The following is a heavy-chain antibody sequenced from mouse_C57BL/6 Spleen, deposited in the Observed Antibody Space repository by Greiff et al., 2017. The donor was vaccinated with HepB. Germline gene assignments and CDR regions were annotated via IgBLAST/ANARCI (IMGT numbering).Heavy chain of an antibody. D-gene: IGHD4-1*01. V-gene: IGHV1-54*01. J-gene: IGHJ1*03. Sequence: QVQLKQSGAELVRPGTTVKVSCKASGYAFTNYLIEWVKQRPGQGLEWIGVINPGSGGNNYNEKFKGKATLTADKSSSTAYMQLSRQTSEDSAVYFCAVANWGWYFDVWGTGTTVTVSS. CDR2: INPGSGGN. CDR3: AVANWGWYFDV. CDR1: GYAFTNYL.